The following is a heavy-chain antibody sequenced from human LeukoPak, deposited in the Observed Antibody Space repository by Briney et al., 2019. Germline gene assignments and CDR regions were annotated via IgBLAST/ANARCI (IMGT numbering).Heavy chain of an antibody. CDR1: RFTFSTYS. V-gene: IGHV3-21*04. J-gene: IGHJ4*02. CDR2: IDSTSTYI. Sequence: GGSLRLSCAASRFTFSTYSMTWVRQAPGKGLEWVSSIDSTSTYIYYADSVKGRFTISRDNAKNSLYLQMDSLRAEDTAVYYCARDSLVGSTTPVFDYWGQGTLVTVSS. D-gene: IGHD1-26*01. CDR3: ARDSLVGSTTPVFDY.